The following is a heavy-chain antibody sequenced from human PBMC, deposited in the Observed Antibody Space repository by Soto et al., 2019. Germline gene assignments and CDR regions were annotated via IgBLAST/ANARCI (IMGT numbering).Heavy chain of an antibody. CDR1: GYTFTSYG. D-gene: IGHD6-13*01. Sequence: ASVKVSCKASGYTFTSYGICWVRQAPGQGLEWMGWISAYNGNTNYAQKLQGRVTMTTDTSTSTAYMELRSLRSDDTAVYYCARDSSYSCSWYVANWFDPWGQGTLVTVSS. CDR3: ARDSSYSCSWYVANWFDP. J-gene: IGHJ5*02. CDR2: ISAYNGNT. V-gene: IGHV1-18*01.